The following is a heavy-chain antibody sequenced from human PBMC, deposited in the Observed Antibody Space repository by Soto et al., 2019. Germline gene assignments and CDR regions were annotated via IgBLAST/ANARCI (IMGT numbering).Heavy chain of an antibody. Sequence: PSETLSLTCTVSGGSISSYYWSWIRQPPGKGLEWIGYIDYSGSTNYNPSLKSRVTISVDTSKNQFSLKLSSVTAADTAVYYCARELFGRSFWFDPWGQGTLITVSS. J-gene: IGHJ5*02. V-gene: IGHV4-59*01. D-gene: IGHD2-15*01. CDR1: GGSISSYY. CDR2: IDYSGST. CDR3: ARELFGRSFWFDP.